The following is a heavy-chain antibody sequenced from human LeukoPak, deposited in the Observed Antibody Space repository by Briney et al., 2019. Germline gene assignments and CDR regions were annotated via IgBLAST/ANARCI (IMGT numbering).Heavy chain of an antibody. J-gene: IGHJ4*02. D-gene: IGHD4/OR15-4a*01. Sequence: ASVKVSCKASGYTFTNYDINWVRQAPGQGLEWMGWISTYNGNTNYAQKLQGRVTMTTDTSTSTVYMELRSLRSDDTVVYYCAKIAYGANFFDYWGQGTLVTVSS. CDR1: GYTFTNYD. CDR2: ISTYNGNT. V-gene: IGHV1-18*01. CDR3: AKIAYGANFFDY.